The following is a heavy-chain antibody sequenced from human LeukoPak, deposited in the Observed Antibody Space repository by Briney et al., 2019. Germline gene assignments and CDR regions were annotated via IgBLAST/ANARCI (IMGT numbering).Heavy chain of an antibody. V-gene: IGHV3-30*18. CDR1: GFTFGSYG. CDR3: AKGDYYDSSGYYKLPFDY. Sequence: GRSLRLSCAAYGFTFGSYGMHWVRQAPGKGLEWVAVISYDGSNKYYADSVKGRFTISRDNSKNTLYLQMNSLRAEDTAVYYCAKGDYYDSSGYYKLPFDYWGQGTLVTVSS. J-gene: IGHJ4*02. CDR2: ISYDGSNK. D-gene: IGHD3-22*01.